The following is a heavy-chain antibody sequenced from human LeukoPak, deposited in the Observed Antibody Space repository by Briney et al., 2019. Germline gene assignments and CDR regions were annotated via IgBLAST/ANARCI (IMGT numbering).Heavy chain of an antibody. CDR3: ARDERSSSWYVPFDY. D-gene: IGHD6-13*01. V-gene: IGHV7-4-1*02. J-gene: IGHJ4*02. Sequence: ASVKVSCKASGGTFSSYAISWVRQAPGQGLECMGWINTNTGNPTYAQGFTGRFVFSLDTSVSTAYLQISSLKAEDTAVYYCARDERSSSWYVPFDYWGQGTLVTVSS. CDR1: GGTFSSYA. CDR2: INTNTGNP.